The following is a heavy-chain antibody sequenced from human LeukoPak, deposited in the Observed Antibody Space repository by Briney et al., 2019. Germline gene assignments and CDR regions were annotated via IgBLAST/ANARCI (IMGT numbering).Heavy chain of an antibody. J-gene: IGHJ4*02. CDR1: GFTASSNY. CDR2: IYSGGST. D-gene: IGHD3-22*01. CDR3: AACYDSSGYYDY. V-gene: IGHV3-53*01. Sequence: PGGSLRLSCAASGFTASSNYMSWVRQAPGKGLEWVSVIYSGGSTYYADSVKGRLTISRDNSKNTLYLEMNSLRAEDTAVYYCAACYDSSGYYDYWGQGTLVTVSS.